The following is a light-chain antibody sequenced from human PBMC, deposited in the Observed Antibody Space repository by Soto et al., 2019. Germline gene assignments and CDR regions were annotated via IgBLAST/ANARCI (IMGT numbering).Light chain of an antibody. CDR2: GAS. Sequence: EIVLTQSPGTLSLSPGERATLSCRASQSVSSSYLAWYQQKPGQAPGLLIYGASSRATGIPDRFSGSGSGTDFTLTISRLEPEDAAVYYCQQYGSSFTFGQGTRLEIK. CDR1: QSVSSSY. J-gene: IGKJ5*01. V-gene: IGKV3-20*01. CDR3: QQYGSSFT.